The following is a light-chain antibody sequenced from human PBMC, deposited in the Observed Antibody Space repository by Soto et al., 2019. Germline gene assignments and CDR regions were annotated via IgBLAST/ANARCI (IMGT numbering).Light chain of an antibody. Sequence: ERLLTQSPGTLSLSPGETATLSCRASQSMSSDYVAWYQQKPGQAPRLLIFGASSRATGIPDRFSGSGSGTDFSLTINRLEPEDFAVYYCLQYGDSPKYTFGQGTKLEIK. CDR3: LQYGDSPKYT. V-gene: IGKV3-20*01. CDR1: QSMSSDY. CDR2: GAS. J-gene: IGKJ2*01.